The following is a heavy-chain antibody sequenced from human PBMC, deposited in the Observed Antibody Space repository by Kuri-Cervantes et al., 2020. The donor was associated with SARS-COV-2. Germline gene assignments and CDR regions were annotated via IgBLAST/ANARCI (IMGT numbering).Heavy chain of an antibody. V-gene: IGHV1-69*06. Sequence: SVKVSCKASGGTFSIFGLTWVRQVPGQGLEWMGGIIPIFGTANYAQKFQGRVTITADKSTSTAYMELSSLRSEDTAVYYCARSRARPGAGNAFDIWGQGTMVTVSS. CDR1: GGTFSIFG. CDR2: IIPIFGTA. D-gene: IGHD6-6*01. CDR3: ARSRARPGAGNAFDI. J-gene: IGHJ3*02.